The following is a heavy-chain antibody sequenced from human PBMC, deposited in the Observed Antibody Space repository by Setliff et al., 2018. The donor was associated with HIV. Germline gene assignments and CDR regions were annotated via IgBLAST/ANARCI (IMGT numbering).Heavy chain of an antibody. CDR3: ARGGEIAAAVRVNWFDP. D-gene: IGHD6-13*01. CDR2: IDQDGSHK. J-gene: IGHJ5*02. V-gene: IGHV3-7*03. CDR1: GYTFSSYA. Sequence: LRLSCEASGYTFSSYAVSWVRQVPGKGLEWVANIDQDGSHKYYVDSVKGRFTISRDNAKNSLYLQMDSLRVEDTAVYYCARGGEIAAAVRVNWFDPWGQGTLVTVSS.